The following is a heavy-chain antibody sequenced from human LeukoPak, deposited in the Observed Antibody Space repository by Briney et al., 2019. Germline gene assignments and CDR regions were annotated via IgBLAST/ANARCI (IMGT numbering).Heavy chain of an antibody. D-gene: IGHD4-23*01. CDR1: GGSISSGGYY. V-gene: IGHV4-31*03. Sequence: PSQTLSLTCTVSGGSISSGGYYWSWIRQHPGKGLEWIGYIYYSGSTYYNPSLKSRVTISVDTSKNQFSLKLSSVTAADTAVYYCARAEGYGGKRRVYYYGMDVWGQGTTVTVSS. J-gene: IGHJ6*02. CDR3: ARAEGYGGKRRVYYYGMDV. CDR2: IYYSGST.